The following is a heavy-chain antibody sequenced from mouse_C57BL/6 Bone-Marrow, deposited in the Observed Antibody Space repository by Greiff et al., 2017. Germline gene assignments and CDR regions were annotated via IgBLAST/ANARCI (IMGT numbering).Heavy chain of an antibody. V-gene: IGHV1-52*01. CDR3: ARNGDYYSDYAMDY. Sequence: QVQLQQPGAELVRPGSSVKLSCKASGYTFTSYWMHWVKQRPIQGLEWIGNIDPSDSETNYNQKFKDKATLTVDKSSSTAYMQLSSLTSEDSAVYYGARNGDYYSDYAMDYWGQGTSVTVSS. D-gene: IGHD2-13*01. CDR2: IDPSDSET. CDR1: GYTFTSYW. J-gene: IGHJ4*01.